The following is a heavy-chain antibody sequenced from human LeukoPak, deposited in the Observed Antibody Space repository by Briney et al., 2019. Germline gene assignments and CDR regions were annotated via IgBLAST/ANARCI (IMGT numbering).Heavy chain of an antibody. CDR1: GFTFSSYA. V-gene: IGHV3-30-3*01. CDR2: ISYDGSNK. Sequence: GGSLRLSCAASGFTFSSYAMHWVRQAPGKGLERVAVISYDGSNKYYADSVKGRFTISRDNSKNTLYLQMNSLRAEDTAVYYCARGSPHTYYDILTGYPEYYFDYWGQGTLVTVSS. J-gene: IGHJ4*02. CDR3: ARGSPHTYYDILTGYPEYYFDY. D-gene: IGHD3-9*01.